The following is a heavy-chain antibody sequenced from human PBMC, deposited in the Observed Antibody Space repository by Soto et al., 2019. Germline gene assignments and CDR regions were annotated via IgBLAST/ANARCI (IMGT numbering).Heavy chain of an antibody. Sequence: QVQLVQSGAEVKKPGASVKVSCKESGFTFNSYYMHWVRQAPGQGLDWMGVVNPGGGSTTYAQKSQGRLTMTRDTSTSRVYMDLSSLKSKDTAVYYCARAVTGRGAFYIWGQGTMVTDSS. CDR1: GFTFNSYY. V-gene: IGHV1-46*02. CDR2: VNPGGGST. D-gene: IGHD2-21*02. CDR3: ARAVTGRGAFYI. J-gene: IGHJ3*02.